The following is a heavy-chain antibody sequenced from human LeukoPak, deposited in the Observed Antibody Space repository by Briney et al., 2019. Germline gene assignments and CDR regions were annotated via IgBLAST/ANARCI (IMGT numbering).Heavy chain of an antibody. D-gene: IGHD2-2*01. J-gene: IGHJ6*03. Sequence: SETLSLTCTVSGGSISSYYWSWIRQPPGKGLEWIGSIYRTGSINYNPSLKSRVTISLDTSKNQFSLKVNSVTAADTAVYYCARGDCSSTICYSPMDVWGKGTTVTVSS. V-gene: IGHV4-59*08. CDR2: IYRTGSI. CDR1: GGSISSYY. CDR3: ARGDCSSTICYSPMDV.